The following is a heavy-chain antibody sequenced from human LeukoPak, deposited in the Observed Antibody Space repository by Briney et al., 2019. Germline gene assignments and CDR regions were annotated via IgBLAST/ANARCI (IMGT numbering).Heavy chain of an antibody. V-gene: IGHV1-18*01. CDR2: ISAYNGNT. J-gene: IGHJ4*02. Sequence: ASVKVSCKASGYTFTSYGISWVQQAPGQGLEWMGWISAYNGNTNYAQKLQGRVTMTTDTSTSTAYMELRSLRSDDTAVYYCARDLGIVVEYYFDYWGQGTLVTVSS. CDR1: GYTFTSYG. D-gene: IGHD2-15*01. CDR3: ARDLGIVVEYYFDY.